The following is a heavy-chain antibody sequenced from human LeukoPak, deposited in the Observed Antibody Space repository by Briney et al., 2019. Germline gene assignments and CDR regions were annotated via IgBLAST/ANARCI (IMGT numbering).Heavy chain of an antibody. J-gene: IGHJ3*02. CDR1: GFTFDDYG. Sequence: GGSLRLSCAASGFTFDDYGMHWVRQAPGKGLEWVSGISWNSGSIGYADSVKGRFTISRDNAKNSLYLQMNSLRAEDTALYYCAKDSGTKAGVAFDIWGQGTMVTVSS. CDR3: AKDSGTKAGVAFDI. V-gene: IGHV3-9*01. CDR2: ISWNSGSI. D-gene: IGHD2-15*01.